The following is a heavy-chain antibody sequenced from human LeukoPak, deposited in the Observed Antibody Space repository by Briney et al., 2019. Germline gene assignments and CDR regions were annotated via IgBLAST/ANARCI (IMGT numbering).Heavy chain of an antibody. V-gene: IGHV1-24*01. CDR2: FDPEDGET. J-gene: IGHJ4*02. D-gene: IGHD6-19*01. Sequence: EASVKVFCKVSGYTLTELSMHWVRQAPGKGLEWMGGFDPEDGETIYAQKFQGRVTMTEDTSTDTAYMELSSLRSEDTAVYYCATREVGYSSGWYDFDYWGQGTLVTVSS. CDR1: GYTLTELS. CDR3: ATREVGYSSGWYDFDY.